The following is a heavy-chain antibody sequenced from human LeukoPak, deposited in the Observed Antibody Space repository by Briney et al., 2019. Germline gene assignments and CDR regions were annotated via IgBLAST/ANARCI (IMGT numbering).Heavy chain of an antibody. CDR3: ARDLGSSWFEPLDY. Sequence: SETLSLTCAVSGGSISSSAWRRWVPHPPGKGLEWIGEVYHSGSTNYNSLLKSRVTISVDKSKNQFSLKLTSATAADTAVYYCARDLGSSWFEPLDYWGQGILVIVSS. V-gene: IGHV4-4*02. J-gene: IGHJ4*02. CDR1: GGSISSSAW. D-gene: IGHD6-13*01. CDR2: VYHSGST.